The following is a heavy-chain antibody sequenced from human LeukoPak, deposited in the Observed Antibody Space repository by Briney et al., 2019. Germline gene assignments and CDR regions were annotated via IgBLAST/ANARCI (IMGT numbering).Heavy chain of an antibody. Sequence: GGSLRLSCAASGFTFSSAAMSWFRQAPGKGLEWVSFIGVGGSNTNYVDSVKGRFTISRDNSKNTLYLQMNSLRAEDTAVYYCASGKAARACFDYWGQGTLVTVSS. CDR3: ASGKAARACFDY. CDR1: GFTFSSAA. CDR2: IGVGGSNT. V-gene: IGHV3-23*01. D-gene: IGHD6-6*01. J-gene: IGHJ4*02.